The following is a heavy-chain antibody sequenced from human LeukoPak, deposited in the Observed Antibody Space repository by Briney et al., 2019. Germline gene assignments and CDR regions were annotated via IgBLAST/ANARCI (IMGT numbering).Heavy chain of an antibody. CDR1: GGSISSGSYY. CDR3: AREAGSGSYYIGY. J-gene: IGHJ4*02. Sequence: SQTLSLTCTVSGGSISSGSYYWSWIRQPAGKGLEWIGRIYTSGSTNYNPSLKSRVTISVDTSKNQFSLKLSSVTAADTAVYYCAREAGSGSYYIGYWGQGTLVTVSS. V-gene: IGHV4-61*02. D-gene: IGHD3-10*01. CDR2: IYTSGST.